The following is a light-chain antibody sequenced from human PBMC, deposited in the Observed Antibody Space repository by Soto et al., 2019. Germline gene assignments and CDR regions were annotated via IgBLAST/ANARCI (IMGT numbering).Light chain of an antibody. CDR2: LNSDGSH. J-gene: IGLJ3*02. V-gene: IGLV4-69*01. Sequence: QLVLTQSPSASASLGASVKLTCTLSSGHSSYAIAWHQQQPEKGPRYLMKLNSDGSHSKGDGIPDRFSGSSSGAERYLTNSRLQSEDEADYYCQTWGTGIQVFGGGTKVTVL. CDR1: SGHSSYA. CDR3: QTWGTGIQV.